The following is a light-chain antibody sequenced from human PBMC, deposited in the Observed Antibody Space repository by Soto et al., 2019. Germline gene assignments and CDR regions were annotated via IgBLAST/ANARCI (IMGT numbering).Light chain of an antibody. J-gene: IGKJ5*01. V-gene: IGKV3-15*01. CDR1: QGVTTN. CDR2: DVS. Sequence: DIVVKQSPGTLSVSPGERATHSCRAGQGVTTNFAWYQQKSGQSPRLLIYDVSIRATGVPARFSGTGSETDFTLTISGLQSEDAAVYFCQQYNNWPFSFCQGTRLEI. CDR3: QQYNNWPFS.